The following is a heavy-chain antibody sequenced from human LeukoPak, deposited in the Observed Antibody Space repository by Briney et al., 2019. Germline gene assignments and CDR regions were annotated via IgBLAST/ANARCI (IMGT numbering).Heavy chain of an antibody. Sequence: GGSLSLSCAASGFSFETYSIDWVRQAPGKGVEGRSFITSSSTNIYYALSVKGPFTISTANAENSVYLQLTSLRADDTAVYYCARVGRSGYSADYWGQGTLVTVSS. V-gene: IGHV3-48*04. CDR2: ITSSSTNI. CDR3: ARVGRSGYSADY. CDR1: GFSFETYS. D-gene: IGHD3-22*01. J-gene: IGHJ4*02.